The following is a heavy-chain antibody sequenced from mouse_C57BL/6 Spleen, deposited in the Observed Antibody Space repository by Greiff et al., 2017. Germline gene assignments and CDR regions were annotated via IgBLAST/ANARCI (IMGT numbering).Heavy chain of an antibody. Sequence: QVQLKESGPGLVAPSQCLSITCTVSGFSLTTYGVSWVRQPPGKGLEWLGVICGDGGTTYHSAPISRLSISMDNSKSKVFLKLNSLQTDDTATYYCAKYGNYYLDYWGQGTTVTVSS. CDR3: AKYGNYYLDY. V-gene: IGHV2-3*01. CDR1: GFSLTTYG. CDR2: ICGDGGT. D-gene: IGHD2-1*01. J-gene: IGHJ2*01.